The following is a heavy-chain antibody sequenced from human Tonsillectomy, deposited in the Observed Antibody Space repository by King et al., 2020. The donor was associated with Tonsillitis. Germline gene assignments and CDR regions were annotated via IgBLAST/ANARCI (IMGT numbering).Heavy chain of an antibody. D-gene: IGHD6-13*01. V-gene: IGHV3-15*01. CDR1: GFXXSXAX. J-gene: IGHJ4*01. CDR2: IKNRTDGGTT. Sequence: QLVQSGXGLVKPGGSLRLSCAASGFXXSXAXMSXXRQAXGXGLEWVGRIKNRTDGGTTDYAAPAKGRFTISRDDSKDTLYLQMNSLKSEDTAVCFCTTXXKYXSXWYXXYWGXXILVTV. CDR3: TTXXKYXSXWYXXY.